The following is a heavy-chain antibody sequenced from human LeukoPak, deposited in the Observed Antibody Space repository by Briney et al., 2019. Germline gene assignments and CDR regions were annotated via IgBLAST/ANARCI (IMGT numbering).Heavy chain of an antibody. CDR3: ARAPIYPLSITMVRGIGYYGMDV. CDR1: GGSISGTPYY. Sequence: PSETLSLTCTVSGGSISGTPYYWSWIRQHPGKGLEWIGYIYYSGSTYYNPSLKSRVTISVDTSKNQFSLKLSSVTAADTAVYYCARAPIYPLSITMVRGIGYYGMDVWGQGTTVTVSS. V-gene: IGHV4-30-4*08. CDR2: IYYSGST. D-gene: IGHD3-10*01. J-gene: IGHJ6*02.